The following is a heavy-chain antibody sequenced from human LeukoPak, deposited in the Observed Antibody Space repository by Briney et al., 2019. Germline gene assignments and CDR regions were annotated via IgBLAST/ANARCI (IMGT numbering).Heavy chain of an antibody. Sequence: SETLSLTCTVSGGSISSSSYYWGWIRQPPGKGLEWIGSIYHSGSTYYNPSLKSRVTISVDTSKNQFSLKLSSVTAADTAVYYCARVYVDYMDVWGKETTVTISS. D-gene: IGHD2-8*01. CDR1: GGSISSSSYY. CDR2: IYHSGST. CDR3: ARVYVDYMDV. V-gene: IGHV4-39*07. J-gene: IGHJ6*03.